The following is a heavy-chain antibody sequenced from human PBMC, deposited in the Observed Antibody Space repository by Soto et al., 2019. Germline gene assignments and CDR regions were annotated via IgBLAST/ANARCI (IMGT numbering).Heavy chain of an antibody. Sequence: GESLKISCKGSGFSFNNYWIGWVRQMPGKGLELMGIIYPGDSNIRYSPSFLGQVTISADKSISTAYLQWSSLKASDTAMYYCARHSRGIVVVPGAIRYFYYGMDVWGQGTTVTVSS. V-gene: IGHV5-51*01. CDR1: GFSFNNYW. J-gene: IGHJ6*02. CDR3: ARHSRGIVVVPGAIRYFYYGMDV. CDR2: IYPGDSNI. D-gene: IGHD2-2*02.